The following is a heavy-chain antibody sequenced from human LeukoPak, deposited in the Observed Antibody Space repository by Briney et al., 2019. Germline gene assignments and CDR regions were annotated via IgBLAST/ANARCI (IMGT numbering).Heavy chain of an antibody. CDR3: ARVYHYDFWSGYPSDAFDI. CDR2: IYTSGST. D-gene: IGHD3-3*01. V-gene: IGHV4-61*02. CDR1: GGSISSGSYY. J-gene: IGHJ3*02. Sequence: PSQTLSLTCTVSGGSISSGSYYWSWIRQPAGKGLEWIGRIYTSGSTNYNPSLKSRVTISVDTSKNQFSLKLSSVTAADTAVYYCARVYHYDFWSGYPSDAFDIWGRGTMVTVSS.